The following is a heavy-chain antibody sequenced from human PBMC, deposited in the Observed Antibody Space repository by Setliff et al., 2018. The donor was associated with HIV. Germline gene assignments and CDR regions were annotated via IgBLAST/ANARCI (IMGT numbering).Heavy chain of an antibody. Sequence: PSETLSLTCTVSGGSISSSSYYWGGSPQHTGKGLEWIGSIYYSGSTYYNPSLKSRVTISLDTSKNHFSLRLTSVTAADTAVYYCASRDPAYHDLVPFSFQKXGRGTLVTVSS. J-gene: IGHJ1*01. V-gene: IGHV4-39*02. CDR3: ASRDPAYHDLVPFSFQK. CDR2: IYYSGST. CDR1: GGSISSSSYY. D-gene: IGHD3-22*01.